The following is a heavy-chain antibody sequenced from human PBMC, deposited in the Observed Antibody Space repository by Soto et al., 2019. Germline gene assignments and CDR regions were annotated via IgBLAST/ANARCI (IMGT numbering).Heavy chain of an antibody. CDR3: ARGCSGGGGGYPIFDS. CDR1: GFTLSDDY. D-gene: IGHD2-15*01. Sequence: EVQLLESGGGLVQPGGSLRLSCAASGFTLSDDYMDWVRQDPGKGLEWVGGSRYKPNSDRTEYASSVESRFTISRDDSKNSLYLQMNSLKTADTAVYYCARGCSGGGGGYPIFDSWDQGPLVTFAS. J-gene: IGHJ4*02. V-gene: IGHV3-72*01. CDR2: SRYKPNSDRT.